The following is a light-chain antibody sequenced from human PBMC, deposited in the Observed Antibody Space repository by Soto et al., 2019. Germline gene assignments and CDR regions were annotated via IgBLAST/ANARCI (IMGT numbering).Light chain of an antibody. Sequence: DIQMTQSPSSLSASVGDRVTITCRASQSISNYLNWYQQKPGKAPKLLIYAASSLQSGVPSRFSGSGSGTDFTLTISSLQPEDFATYYCQKSYTIPFTFGPGTKVDIK. CDR3: QKSYTIPFT. J-gene: IGKJ3*01. CDR2: AAS. V-gene: IGKV1-39*01. CDR1: QSISNY.